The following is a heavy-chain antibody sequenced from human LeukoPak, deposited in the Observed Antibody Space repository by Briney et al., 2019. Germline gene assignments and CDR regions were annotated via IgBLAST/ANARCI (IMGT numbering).Heavy chain of an antibody. Sequence: GGSLRLSCATSGFTFSSYAMHWVRQAPGKGLEWVVVISYDGSNKYYADSVKGRFTISRDNSKNTLYLQMNSLRAEDTAVYYCARSLQQRDYYYYYMDVWGKGTTVTVSS. CDR1: GFTFSSYA. CDR3: ARSLQQRDYYYYYMDV. J-gene: IGHJ6*03. CDR2: ISYDGSNK. V-gene: IGHV3-30-3*01. D-gene: IGHD4-11*01.